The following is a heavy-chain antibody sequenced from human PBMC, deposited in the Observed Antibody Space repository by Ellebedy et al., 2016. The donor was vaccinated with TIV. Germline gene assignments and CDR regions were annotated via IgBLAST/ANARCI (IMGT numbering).Heavy chain of an antibody. CDR1: GESFSGHY. J-gene: IGHJ4*02. CDR3: ARRTSGGIDY. CDR2: ISHTGSP. V-gene: IGHV4-34*01. D-gene: IGHD3/OR15-3a*01. Sequence: SETLSLXCAVYGESFSGHYWSWIRQSSGKGLEWIGEISHTGSPNYNPSFKSRVVMPVDTSKNQFSLKLTSVTAADTAAYYCARRTSGGIDYWGQGMLVTVSS.